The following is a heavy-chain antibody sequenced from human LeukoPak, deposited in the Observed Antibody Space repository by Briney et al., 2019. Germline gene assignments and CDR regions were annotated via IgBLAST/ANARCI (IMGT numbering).Heavy chain of an antibody. CDR2: ISGDGGNT. CDR3: AKSRLSGWYGDNWFDP. J-gene: IGHJ5*02. Sequence: PGGSLRLSCAASGFTFEDYAMHWVRQVPGKGLEWVSFISGDGGNTYYRDSVKGRFTISRDNSKNSLYLQMNSLKTEDTALYSSAKSRLSGWYGDNWFDPWGQGTLVTVSS. D-gene: IGHD6-19*01. CDR1: GFTFEDYA. V-gene: IGHV3-43*02.